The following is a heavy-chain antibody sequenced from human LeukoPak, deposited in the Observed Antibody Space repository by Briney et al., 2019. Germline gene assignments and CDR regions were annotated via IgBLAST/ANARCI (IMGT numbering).Heavy chain of an antibody. CDR2: IIPIFGTA. D-gene: IGHD3-22*01. V-gene: IGHV1-69*05. Sequence: SVKVSCKASGGTFSSYAISWVRQAPGQGLEWMGGIIPIFGTANYAQKFQGRVTITTDESTSTAYMELSSLRSEDTAVYYCARDHYYDSSGYYYPRYFQHWGQGTLVTVSS. J-gene: IGHJ1*01. CDR3: ARDHYYDSSGYYYPRYFQH. CDR1: GGTFSSYA.